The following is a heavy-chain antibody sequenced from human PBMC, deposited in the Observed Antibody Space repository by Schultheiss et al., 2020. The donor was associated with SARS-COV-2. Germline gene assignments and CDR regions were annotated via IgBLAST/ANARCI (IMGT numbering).Heavy chain of an antibody. V-gene: IGHV4-61*02. D-gene: IGHD6-19*01. CDR3: ARLRPIHNGQWLVLNY. J-gene: IGHJ4*02. CDR1: GGSISSGGYY. Sequence: SETLSLTCTVSGGSISSGGYYWSWIRQPPGKGLEWIGRIYTSGSTNYNPSLKSRVTMSVDTSKNQFSLKLSSVTAADTAVYYCARLRPIHNGQWLVLNYWCQGTLVTVSS. CDR2: IYTSGST.